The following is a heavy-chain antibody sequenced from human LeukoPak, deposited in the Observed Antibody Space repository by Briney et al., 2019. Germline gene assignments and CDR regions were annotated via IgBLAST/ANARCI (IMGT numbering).Heavy chain of an antibody. CDR3: ARVVHEVGYYFDY. CDR1: GASIRTGGYY. CDR2: IYNSGNT. J-gene: IGHJ4*02. Sequence: SEALSLICSVSGASIRTGGYYWSWIRRHPGKGLEWIGYIYNSGNTYYSPSLKRRSIISGDTSKNQFSLRLRSVTAADTAVYYCARVVHEVGYYFDYWGQGTLVTVSS. V-gene: IGHV4-31*03. D-gene: IGHD1-26*01.